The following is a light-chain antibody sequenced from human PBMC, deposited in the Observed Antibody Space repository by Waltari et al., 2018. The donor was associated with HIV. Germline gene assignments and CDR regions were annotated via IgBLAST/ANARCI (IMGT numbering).Light chain of an antibody. CDR3: CSYGGTYNV. CDR1: RSDVGGYNY. Sequence: QSALTQPRSVSGSPGQSVTISCPGTRSDVGGYNYVSWYQKHPGKAPKLLIYEVSKWPSGVPDRFSGSKSGNTASLTISGLRADDEADYYCCSYGGTYNVFGTGTKVTIL. J-gene: IGLJ1*01. CDR2: EVS. V-gene: IGLV2-11*01.